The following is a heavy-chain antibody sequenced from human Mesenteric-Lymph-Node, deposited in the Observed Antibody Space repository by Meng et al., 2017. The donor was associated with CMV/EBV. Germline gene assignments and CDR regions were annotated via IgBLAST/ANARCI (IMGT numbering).Heavy chain of an antibody. CDR2: IYFSGKT. Sequence: TGAGGSLNSGNCYWSWIRQHPGKGRGWIGNIYFSGKTSYNSSLKSRLAISLDTSGSQFSLKLSSVSAADTAVYYCATYSSYDAAFDFWGQGILVTVSS. CDR1: GGSLNSGNCY. D-gene: IGHD4-11*01. V-gene: IGHV4-31*03. J-gene: IGHJ4*02. CDR3: ATYSSYDAAFDF.